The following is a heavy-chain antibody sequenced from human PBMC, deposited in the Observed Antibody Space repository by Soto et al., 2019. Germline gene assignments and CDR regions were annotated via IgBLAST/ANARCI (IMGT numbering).Heavy chain of an antibody. J-gene: IGHJ5*02. CDR1: XGTCSRGSYY. V-gene: IGHV4-61*01. Sequence: XXNQSATXKAXXGTCSRGSYYWXLRLQPPGKGMEWTGYIYYSGSTSYNPSLKSRVTISVDTSTNQFSLKLSSATAADTAVYYCARELYNWLDTCEQGTRVSV. CDR2: IYYSGST. CDR3: ARELYNWLDT. D-gene: IGHD2-15*01.